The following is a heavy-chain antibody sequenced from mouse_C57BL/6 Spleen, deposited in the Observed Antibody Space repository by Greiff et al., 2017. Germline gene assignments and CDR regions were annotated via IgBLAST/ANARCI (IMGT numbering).Heavy chain of an antibody. Sequence: VQLQQPGTELVKPGASVKLSCKASGYTFTSYWMHWVKQRPGQGLEWIGNINPSNGGTNYNEKFKSKATLTVDKSSSTASMQLSSLTSEDSSVYYCALSYGNYLAWFAYWGQGTLVTVSA. CDR2: INPSNGGT. J-gene: IGHJ3*01. V-gene: IGHV1-53*01. D-gene: IGHD2-1*01. CDR3: ALSYGNYLAWFAY. CDR1: GYTFTSYW.